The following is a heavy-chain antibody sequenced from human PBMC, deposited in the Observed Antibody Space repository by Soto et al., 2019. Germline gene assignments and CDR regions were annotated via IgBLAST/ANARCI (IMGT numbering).Heavy chain of an antibody. CDR2: IRSKTDGGTT. V-gene: IGHV3-15*07. CDR3: TLSFFFCYGDPRDLLYLPTRRSSDL. CDR1: GFTFNNAW. J-gene: IGHJ2*01. D-gene: IGHD4-17*01. Sequence: PGGSLRLSCAASGFTFNNAWMNWVRQAPGKGLEWVGRIRSKTDGGTTDYAAPVKDRFTISRDDSKNTLYLQMNSLKTEDTAVYYCTLSFFFCYGDPRDLLYLPTRRSSDL.